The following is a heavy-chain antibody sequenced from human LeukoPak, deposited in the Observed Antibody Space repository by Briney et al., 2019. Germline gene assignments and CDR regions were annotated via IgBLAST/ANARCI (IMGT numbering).Heavy chain of an antibody. D-gene: IGHD1-7*01. V-gene: IGHV4-34*01. CDR2: INHSGST. CDR1: GGSFSGYY. Sequence: SETLSLTCAVYGGSFSGYYWSWIRQPPGKGLEWIGEINHSGSTNYNPSLKRRVTISVDTPKNQFSLKLSSVTAADTAVYYCARGGVAITGTMGGNWFDPWGQGTMVTVSS. J-gene: IGHJ5*02. CDR3: ARGGVAITGTMGGNWFDP.